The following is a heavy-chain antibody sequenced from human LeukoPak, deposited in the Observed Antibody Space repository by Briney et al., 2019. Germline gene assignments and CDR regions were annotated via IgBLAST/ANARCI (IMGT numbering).Heavy chain of an antibody. CDR1: GGSISSGGYY. Sequence: PSQTLSLTCTVSGGSISSGGYYWSWIRQPPGKGLEWIGYIYHSGSTYYNPSLKSRVTISVDTSKNQFSLKLSSATAADTAVYYCARSGYYYDSSGYSIDAFDIWGQGTMVTVSS. D-gene: IGHD3-22*01. J-gene: IGHJ3*02. CDR2: IYHSGST. V-gene: IGHV4-30-2*01. CDR3: ARSGYYYDSSGYSIDAFDI.